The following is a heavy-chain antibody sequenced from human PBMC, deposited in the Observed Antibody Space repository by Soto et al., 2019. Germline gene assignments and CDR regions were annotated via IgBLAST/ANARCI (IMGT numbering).Heavy chain of an antibody. CDR3: ARVVAVAHDAFDI. CDR1: GYTFTSYD. Sequence: ASVKVSCKASGYTFTSYDINWVRQATGQGLEWMGWMNPNSGNTGYAQKFQGRVTMTRNTSISTAYMELSSLRSEDTAVYYSARVVAVAHDAFDIWGQGTMVTVS. D-gene: IGHD6-19*01. CDR2: MNPNSGNT. J-gene: IGHJ3*02. V-gene: IGHV1-8*01.